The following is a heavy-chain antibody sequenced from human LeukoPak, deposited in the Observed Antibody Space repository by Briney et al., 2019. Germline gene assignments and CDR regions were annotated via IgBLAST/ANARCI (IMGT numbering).Heavy chain of an antibody. D-gene: IGHD6-13*01. Sequence: ASETLSLTCTVSGGSISSYYWSWIRQPAGKGLEWIGRIYTSGSTNYNPSLKSRVTMSVDTSKNQFPLKLSSVTAADTAVYYCAREGSSWLTADSAFDYWGQGTLVTVSS. CDR1: GGSISSYY. CDR2: IYTSGST. J-gene: IGHJ4*02. CDR3: AREGSSWLTADSAFDY. V-gene: IGHV4-4*07.